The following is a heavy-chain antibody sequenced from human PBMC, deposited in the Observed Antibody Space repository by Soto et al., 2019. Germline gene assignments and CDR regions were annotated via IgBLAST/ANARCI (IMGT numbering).Heavy chain of an antibody. D-gene: IGHD3-10*01. CDR1: GFTFSSFA. CDR3: AKVDGFLWFELDS. Sequence: EVQLLESGGGLVQPGGSLRLSCAASGFTFSSFAMSWVRQAPGKGLEWVSAMSASGDGTYYADSVKGRFTISRDNSKNTLYLHMSSLRAEDTAVYYCAKVDGFLWFELDSWGQGTLVTVSS. J-gene: IGHJ4*02. V-gene: IGHV3-23*01. CDR2: MSASGDGT.